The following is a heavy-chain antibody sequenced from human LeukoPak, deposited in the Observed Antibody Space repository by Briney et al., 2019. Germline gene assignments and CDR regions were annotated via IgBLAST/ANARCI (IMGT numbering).Heavy chain of an antibody. CDR2: IYYSGST. V-gene: IGHV4-39*01. CDR1: GGSISSSSYY. Sequence: SETLSLTCTVSGGSISSSSYYWGWIRQPPGKGLEWIGSIYYSGSTYYNPSLKSRVTISVDTSKNQFSLKLSSVTAADTAVYYCARHLISYSSSSTFDYWGQGTLVTVSS. CDR3: ARHLISYSSSSTFDY. J-gene: IGHJ4*02. D-gene: IGHD6-6*01.